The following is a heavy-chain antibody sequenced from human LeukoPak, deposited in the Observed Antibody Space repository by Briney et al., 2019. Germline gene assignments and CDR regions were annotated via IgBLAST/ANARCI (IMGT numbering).Heavy chain of an antibody. CDR1: GGTFSSYA. Sequence: SVQVSCQASGGTFSSYAISWVRQAPGQGLEWMGGIIPIFGTANYAQKFQGRVTITADESTSTAYMELSSLRSEDTAVYYCARGPNPYSSEHDYWGQGTLVTVSS. V-gene: IGHV1-69*01. CDR2: IIPIFGTA. D-gene: IGHD6-19*01. J-gene: IGHJ4*02. CDR3: ARGPNPYSSEHDY.